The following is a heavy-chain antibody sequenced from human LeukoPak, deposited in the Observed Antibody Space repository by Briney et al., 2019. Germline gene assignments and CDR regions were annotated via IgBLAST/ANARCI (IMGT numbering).Heavy chain of an antibody. D-gene: IGHD3-10*01. V-gene: IGHV3-64D*06. CDR1: GFTFSNSA. CDR3: VPTPAGSGSSNVSY. CDR2: LTSSGLST. J-gene: IGHJ4*02. Sequence: GGSLRFSCSASGFTFSNSALHWVRQAPGKGLEYVSALTSSGLSTNYADSVRRRFTISRDNSKNTLYLQMSSLRPENTAVYYCVPTPAGSGSSNVSYWGQGTLVTVSS.